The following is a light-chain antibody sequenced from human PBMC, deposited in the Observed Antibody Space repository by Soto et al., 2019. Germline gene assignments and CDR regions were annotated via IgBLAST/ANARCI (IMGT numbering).Light chain of an antibody. CDR1: QSISSW. J-gene: IGKJ1*01. CDR2: DAA. Sequence: DIQMTQSPYTLSASVGDRVTITCRASQSISSWLSWYQQKPGKAPKVLIFDAASFESGVQSRFSGSGSATEFPLTISSLQPDDFSPYYCQKYSTYPWTFGQGTKVEIK. CDR3: QKYSTYPWT. V-gene: IGKV1-5*01.